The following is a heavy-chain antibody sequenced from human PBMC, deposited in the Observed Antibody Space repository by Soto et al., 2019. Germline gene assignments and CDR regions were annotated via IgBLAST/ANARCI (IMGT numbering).Heavy chain of an antibody. CDR2: INHSGST. D-gene: IGHD2-15*01. CDR1: GGSFSGYY. J-gene: IGHJ4*02. CDR3: ARGAVREELRGAYCSGGSCYPGPDFDY. V-gene: IGHV4-34*01. Sequence: TLSLTCAVYGGSFSGYYWSWIRQPPGKGLEWIGEINHSGSTNYNPSLKSRVTISVDTSKNQFSLKLSSVTAADTAVYYCARGAVREELRGAYCSGGSCYPGPDFDYWGQGTLVTVSS.